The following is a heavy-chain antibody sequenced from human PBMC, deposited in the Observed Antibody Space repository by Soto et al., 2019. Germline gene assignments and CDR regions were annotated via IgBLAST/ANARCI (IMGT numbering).Heavy chain of an antibody. CDR3: TTGRCDYAYGMDG. V-gene: IGHV3-15*07. J-gene: IGHJ6*02. D-gene: IGHD1-26*01. Sequence: EVQLVESGGGLVKPGGSLRLSCAASGFTFSNAWMNWVRQAPGKGLEWVGRIKSKTDGGTTDYAAPVKGRFTISRDDSKNTLYMQMNSLKTEDTAVYYCTTGRCDYAYGMDGWGQGTTVTVSS. CDR2: IKSKTDGGTT. CDR1: GFTFSNAW.